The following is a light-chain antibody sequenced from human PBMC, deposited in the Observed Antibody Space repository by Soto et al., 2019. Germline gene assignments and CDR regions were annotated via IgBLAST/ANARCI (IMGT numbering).Light chain of an antibody. CDR1: SSDVGGYNY. V-gene: IGLV2-14*01. CDR2: EVS. CDR3: ASYTSSSSYV. Sequence: QSSLAQPACVSSSPGQSITISCTGTSSDVGGYNYVSWYQQHPGKAPKLMIYEVSNRPSGVSNRFSGSKSGNTASLTISGLQAEDEADYYCASYTSSSSYVFGTGTKVTVL. J-gene: IGLJ1*01.